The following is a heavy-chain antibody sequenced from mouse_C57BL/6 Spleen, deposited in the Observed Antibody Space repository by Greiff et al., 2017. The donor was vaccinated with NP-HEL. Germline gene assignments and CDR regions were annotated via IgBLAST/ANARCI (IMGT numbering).Heavy chain of an antibody. J-gene: IGHJ1*03. V-gene: IGHV1-53*01. CDR1: GYTFTSYW. Sequence: QVQLQQPGTELVKPGASVKLSCKASGYTFTSYWMHWVKQRPGQGLEWIGNINPSNGGTNYNEKFKSKATLTVDKSSSTAYMQLSSLTSEDSAVYYCARSRIYDGYFYWYFDVWGTGTTVTVSS. D-gene: IGHD2-3*01. CDR2: INPSNGGT. CDR3: ARSRIYDGYFYWYFDV.